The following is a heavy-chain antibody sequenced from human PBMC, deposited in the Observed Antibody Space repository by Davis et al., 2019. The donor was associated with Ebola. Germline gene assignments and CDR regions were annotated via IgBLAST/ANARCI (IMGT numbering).Heavy chain of an antibody. D-gene: IGHD6-13*01. CDR3: ARDGSYSSSWYYYGMDG. Sequence: GESLKISCASSGFTFSSYWMSWVRQAPGKGLEWVANIKQDGSEKYYVDSVKGRFTISCDNAKNSLYLQMNSLRAEDTAVYYCARDGSYSSSWYYYGMDGWGQGTTVTVSS. CDR2: IKQDGSEK. J-gene: IGHJ6*02. CDR1: GFTFSSYW. V-gene: IGHV3-7*01.